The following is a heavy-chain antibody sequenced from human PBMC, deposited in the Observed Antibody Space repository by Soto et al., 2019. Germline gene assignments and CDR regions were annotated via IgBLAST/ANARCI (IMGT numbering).Heavy chain of an antibody. CDR2: ITNGNT. D-gene: IGHD3-3*01. CDR3: AKDKERGGYDSDFDS. CDR1: GFTLGTYG. Sequence: GGSLRLSCAASGFTLGTYGMGWVRQAPGKGLEWVSTITNGNTYYAASVKGRFTISRDNSKNTLYLQMSSLRAEDTALYYCAKDKERGGYDSDFDSWGQGTLVTVSS. V-gene: IGHV3-23*01. J-gene: IGHJ4*02.